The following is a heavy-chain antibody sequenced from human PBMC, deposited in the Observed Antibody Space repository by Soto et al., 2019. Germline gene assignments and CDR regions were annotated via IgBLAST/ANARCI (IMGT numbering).Heavy chain of an antibody. V-gene: IGHV1-3*01. CDR2: INAANGNT. J-gene: IGHJ4*02. CDR1: GYTFTSYA. Sequence: QVQLVQSGAEVRKPGASVKVSCKASGYTFTSYAMHWVRQAPGQRLEWMGWINAANGNTKYSQKFQGRVTITRDTSASTTYMELSSLRSEDTAVYYCARDFYDYCGQGTLVTVSS. CDR3: ARDFYDY.